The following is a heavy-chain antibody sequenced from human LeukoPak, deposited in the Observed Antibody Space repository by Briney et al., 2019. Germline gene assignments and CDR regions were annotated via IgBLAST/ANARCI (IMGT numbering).Heavy chain of an antibody. CDR1: GYSFTSYD. J-gene: IGHJ5*02. CDR3: ARAERIAARSRYNWFDP. D-gene: IGHD6-6*01. V-gene: IGHV1-8*01. CDR2: MSPNSGNT. Sequence: ASVKVSCKASGYSFTSYDINWVRQATGQGLEWMGWMSPNSGNTGYAQKFQGRVTMTRNTSISTAYMELSSLRSEDTAVYYCARAERIAARSRYNWFDPWGQGTLVTVSS.